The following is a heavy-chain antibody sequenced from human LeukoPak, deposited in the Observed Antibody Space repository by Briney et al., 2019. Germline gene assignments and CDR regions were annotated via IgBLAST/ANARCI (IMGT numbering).Heavy chain of an antibody. V-gene: IGHV4-30-4*08. CDR1: GGSISSGDYY. D-gene: IGHD2-2*01. CDR3: ARVVPAAVYYFDY. J-gene: IGHJ4*02. Sequence: SQTLSLTCTVSGGSISSGDYYWSWIRQPPGKGLESIGYIYYSGSTYYNPSLKSRVTISVDTSKNQFSLKLSSVTAADTAVYYCARVVPAAVYYFDYWGQGTLVTVSS. CDR2: IYYSGST.